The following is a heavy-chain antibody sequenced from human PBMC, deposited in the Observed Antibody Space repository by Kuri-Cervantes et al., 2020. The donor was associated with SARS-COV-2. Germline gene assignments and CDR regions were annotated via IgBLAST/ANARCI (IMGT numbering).Heavy chain of an antibody. D-gene: IGHD4-11*01. Sequence: ASVKVSCKASGYTFTSYAMHWVRQAPGQRLEWMGWINAGNGNTKYSQKFQGRVTITRDTSANTAHMELSSLRSEDTAVYYCARDDYSNYDVLYWFDPWGQGTLVNGSS. CDR3: ARDDYSNYDVLYWFDP. CDR1: GYTFTSYA. CDR2: INAGNGNT. J-gene: IGHJ5*02. V-gene: IGHV1-3*01.